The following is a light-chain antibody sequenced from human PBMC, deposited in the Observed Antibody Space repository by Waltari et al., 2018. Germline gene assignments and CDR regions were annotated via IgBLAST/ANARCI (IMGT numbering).Light chain of an antibody. CDR2: GAS. CDR1: QSVSSSY. Sequence: EIVLTQSPGTLSLSPGERATLSCRASQSVSSSYLAWCQQKPGQAPRLLIYGASSRVTGIPDRFSGSGSGTDFTLTISRLEPEDFAVYYCQQYDSSPYTFGQGTKLEIK. CDR3: QQYDSSPYT. V-gene: IGKV3-20*01. J-gene: IGKJ2*01.